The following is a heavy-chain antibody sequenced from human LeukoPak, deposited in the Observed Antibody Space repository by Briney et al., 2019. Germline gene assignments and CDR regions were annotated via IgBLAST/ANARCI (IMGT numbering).Heavy chain of an antibody. CDR3: ARVRQQLVRGAFDI. V-gene: IGHV3-64*01. J-gene: IGHJ3*02. Sequence: GGSLRLSCAASGFTFSSYAMHWVRQAPGKGLEYVSAISSNGGSTYYANSAKGRFTISRDNSKNTLYLQMGSLRTEDMAVYYCARVRQQLVRGAFDIWGQGTMVTVSS. D-gene: IGHD6-13*01. CDR2: ISSNGGST. CDR1: GFTFSSYA.